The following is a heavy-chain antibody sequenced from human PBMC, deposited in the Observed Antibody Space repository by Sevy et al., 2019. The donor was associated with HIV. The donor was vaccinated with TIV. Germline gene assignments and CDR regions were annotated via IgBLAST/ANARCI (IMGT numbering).Heavy chain of an antibody. CDR3: ARGIYSYGYRREFDY. D-gene: IGHD5-18*01. V-gene: IGHV4-59*01. Sequence: SETLSLTCTVSGDSISTYYWSWIRQPPGKGLEWIGYIYYSGSTNYNPSLKSRVTISLDTSKNQFSLKLNSVAAADTAVYYCARGIYSYGYRREFDYWGQGILVTVSS. CDR1: GDSISTYY. J-gene: IGHJ4*02. CDR2: IYYSGST.